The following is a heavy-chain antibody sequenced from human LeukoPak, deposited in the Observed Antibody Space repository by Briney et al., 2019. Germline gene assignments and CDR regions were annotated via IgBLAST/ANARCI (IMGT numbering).Heavy chain of an antibody. Sequence: SETLSLTCTVSGGSISSGDYYWRWIRQPPGKGLEWIGYIYYSGSTNYNSSLSLKSRVTISVDTSKNQFSLKLSSVTAADTAVYYCPVSAAALFDPWGQGTLVTVSS. CDR2: IYYSGST. CDR3: PVSAAALFDP. V-gene: IGHV4-30-4*03. D-gene: IGHD6-6*01. J-gene: IGHJ5*02. CDR1: GGSISSGDYY.